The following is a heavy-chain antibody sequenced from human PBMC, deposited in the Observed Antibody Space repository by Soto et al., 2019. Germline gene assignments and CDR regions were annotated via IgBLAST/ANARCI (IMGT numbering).Heavy chain of an antibody. V-gene: IGHV3-53*01. CDR2: IYSGGST. CDR3: ARNLEYSSSSWLNWYGMDV. Sequence: GGSLRLSCAASGFTVSSNYMSWVRQAPGKGLEWVSVIYSGGSTYYADSVKGRFTISRDNSKNTLYLQMNSLRAEDTAVYYCARNLEYSSSSWLNWYGMDVWGQGTTVTVSS. D-gene: IGHD6-6*01. CDR1: GFTVSSNY. J-gene: IGHJ6*02.